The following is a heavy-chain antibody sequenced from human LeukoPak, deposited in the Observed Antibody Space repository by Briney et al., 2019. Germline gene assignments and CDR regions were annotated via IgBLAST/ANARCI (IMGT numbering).Heavy chain of an antibody. J-gene: IGHJ4*02. CDR2: IYHSGST. D-gene: IGHD6-13*01. V-gene: IGHV4-38-2*02. CDR3: ARDVAAAGSTPTFDY. Sequence: PSETLSLTCTVSGYSISSGYYWTWIRQPPGKGLEWIGVIYHSGSTYNNPSLKSRVTISVDTSKNQFSLKLSSVSAADTAVYYCARDVAAAGSTPTFDYWGQGTLVTVSS. CDR1: GYSISSGYY.